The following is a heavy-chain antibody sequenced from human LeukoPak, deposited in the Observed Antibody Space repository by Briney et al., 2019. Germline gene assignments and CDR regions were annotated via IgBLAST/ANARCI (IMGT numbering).Heavy chain of an antibody. CDR2: IIPIFGTA. D-gene: IGHD6-13*01. J-gene: IGHJ4*02. CDR1: GGTFSSYA. V-gene: IGHV1-69*05. Sequence: EASVKVSCKASGGTFSSYAISWVRQAPGQGLEWMGGIIPIFGTANYAQKFQGRVTITTDESTSTAYMELSSLRSEDTAVYYCARGSLLVYSSSWFFDYWGQGTLVTVSS. CDR3: ARGSLLVYSSSWFFDY.